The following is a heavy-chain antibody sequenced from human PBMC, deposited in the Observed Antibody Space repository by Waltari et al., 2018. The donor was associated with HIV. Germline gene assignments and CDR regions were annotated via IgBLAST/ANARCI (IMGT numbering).Heavy chain of an antibody. CDR3: ARPGLAYCGGDCYYHF. V-gene: IGHV5-51*01. CDR2: VYPGDSET. D-gene: IGHD2-21*02. Sequence: VQLVQSGTEVKKPGESLTISCKASGYRVTTYWLAWVRQRPGKGLEWMGFVYPGDSETRYSPSFEGQVTISVDKSIATAYLQWSSLKASDSAVYYCARPGLAYCGGDCYYHFWGQRTLVSVSS. J-gene: IGHJ4*02. CDR1: GYRVTTYW.